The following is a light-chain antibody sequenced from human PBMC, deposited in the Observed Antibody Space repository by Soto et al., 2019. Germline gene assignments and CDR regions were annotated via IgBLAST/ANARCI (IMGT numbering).Light chain of an antibody. CDR1: QSVSSSY. CDR2: GAS. CDR3: QQYGSSPQT. Sequence: EIVFTQSPGTLSFSPGERATLSCRASQSVSSSYLAWYQQKPGQAPRLLIYGASSRATGIPDRFSGSGSGTDFTLTISRLEPEDFAVYYCQQYGSSPQTLGGGTKVYIK. J-gene: IGKJ4*01. V-gene: IGKV3-20*01.